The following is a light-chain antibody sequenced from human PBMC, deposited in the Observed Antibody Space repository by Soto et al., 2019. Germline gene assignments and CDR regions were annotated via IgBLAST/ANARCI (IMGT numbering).Light chain of an antibody. CDR3: SSYAGSSNV. CDR1: SSDVGGYKF. CDR2: EVS. V-gene: IGLV2-14*01. Sequence: QSALAQPASVSGSPGQSITISCTGTSSDVGGYKFVSWYQQHPGKAPKLMIYEVSNRPSGVSSRFSGSKSGNTASLTVSGLQAEDEADYYCSSYAGSSNVFGTGTKATVL. J-gene: IGLJ1*01.